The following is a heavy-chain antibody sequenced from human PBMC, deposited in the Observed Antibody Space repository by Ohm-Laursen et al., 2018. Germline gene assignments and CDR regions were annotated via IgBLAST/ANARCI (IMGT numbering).Heavy chain of an antibody. CDR3: ARIYTGTYYRWFDP. CDR1: GGSVGSRSFH. D-gene: IGHD1-26*01. Sequence: TLSLTCTVSGGSVGSRSFHWSWIRQPPGKGLEWIGYIYYSGSTNYNPSLKSRVTISLDTSNNQFSLKLSSVTAADTAVYYCARIYTGTYYRWFDPWGRGTLVTVSS. V-gene: IGHV4-61*01. J-gene: IGHJ5*02. CDR2: IYYSGST.